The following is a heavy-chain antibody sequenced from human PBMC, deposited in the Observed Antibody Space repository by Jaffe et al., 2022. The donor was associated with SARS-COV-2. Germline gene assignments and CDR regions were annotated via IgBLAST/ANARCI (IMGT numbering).Heavy chain of an antibody. CDR2: VSSSGGTT. CDR3: ARLGGTTSFVLPFDI. D-gene: IGHD1-26*01. J-gene: IGHJ3*02. CDR1: GFTFSNYA. V-gene: IGHV3-23*04. Sequence: EVQLVESGGDLVQPGGSLRLSCAASGFTFSNYAMSWVRQAPGKGLEWVSIVSSSGGTTKYADSVRGRFTISRDNSKNTLFLQMNSLRAEDTALYFCARLGGTTSFVLPFDIWGQGTVVTVSS.